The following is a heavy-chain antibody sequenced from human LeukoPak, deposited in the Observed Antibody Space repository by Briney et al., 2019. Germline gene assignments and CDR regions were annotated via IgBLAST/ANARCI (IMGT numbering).Heavy chain of an antibody. CDR1: GYTFTTYW. Sequence: GESLKISCKGSGYTFTTYWIAWVRQMPGKGLEWMGIIYPGDSDLRYSPSFQGQVTISADKSISTAYLQWSSLEASDSAMYYCVRHGLGSSWFGFDYWGQGTLVTVSS. CDR3: VRHGLGSSWFGFDY. V-gene: IGHV5-51*01. D-gene: IGHD6-13*01. J-gene: IGHJ4*02. CDR2: IYPGDSDL.